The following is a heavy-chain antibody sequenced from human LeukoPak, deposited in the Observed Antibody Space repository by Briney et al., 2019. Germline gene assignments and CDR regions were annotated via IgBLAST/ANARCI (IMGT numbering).Heavy chain of an antibody. J-gene: IGHJ4*02. V-gene: IGHV4-30-2*01. D-gene: IGHD4-23*01. Sequence: SETLSLTRTVSGGSISSGGYYWSWIRQPPGKGLEWIGYIYHSGSTYYNPSLKSRVTISVDRSKNQFSLKLSSVTAADTAVYYCARVTVSGGNSEFPYFDYRGQGTLVTVSS. CDR3: ARVTVSGGNSEFPYFDY. CDR2: IYHSGST. CDR1: GGSISSGGYY.